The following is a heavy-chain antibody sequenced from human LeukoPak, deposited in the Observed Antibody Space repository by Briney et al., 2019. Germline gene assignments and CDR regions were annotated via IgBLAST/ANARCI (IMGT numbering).Heavy chain of an antibody. V-gene: IGHV3-66*01. D-gene: IGHD6-13*01. Sequence: GGSLRLSCAASGFTVSSNYMSWVRQAPGKGLEWVSVIYSGGSTYYADSVKGRFTISRDNSKNTLYLQMNSLRAEDTAVYYCAKDEVATGIIEYYFDYWGQGTLVTVSS. J-gene: IGHJ4*02. CDR1: GFTVSSNY. CDR2: IYSGGST. CDR3: AKDEVATGIIEYYFDY.